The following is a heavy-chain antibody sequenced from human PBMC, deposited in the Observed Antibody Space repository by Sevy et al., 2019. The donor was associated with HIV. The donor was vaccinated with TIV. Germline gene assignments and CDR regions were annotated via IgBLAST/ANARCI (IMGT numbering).Heavy chain of an antibody. J-gene: IGHJ4*02. CDR2: ISYDGSNK. CDR1: GFTFSSYA. Sequence: GGSLRLSCAASGFTFSSYAMHWVRQAPGKGLEWVAVISYDGSNKYYADSVKGRFTISRDNSKNTLYLQMNSLRAEDTAVYYCARADTAMVRFDYWGQGTQVTVSS. CDR3: ARADTAMVRFDY. V-gene: IGHV3-30-3*01. D-gene: IGHD5-18*01.